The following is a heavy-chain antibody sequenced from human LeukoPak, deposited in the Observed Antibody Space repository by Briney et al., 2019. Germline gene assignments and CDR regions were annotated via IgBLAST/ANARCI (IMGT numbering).Heavy chain of an antibody. V-gene: IGHV3-53*01. CDR2: IYSGGST. Sequence: AGGSLRLSCAASGFTFSSYEMNWVRQAPGKGLEWVSVIYSGGSTYYADSVKGRFTISRDNSKNTLYLQMNSLRAEDTAVYYCARVTGPRITMVRGVISGWFDPWGQGTLVTVSS. J-gene: IGHJ5*02. D-gene: IGHD3-10*01. CDR1: GFTFSSYE. CDR3: ARVTGPRITMVRGVISGWFDP.